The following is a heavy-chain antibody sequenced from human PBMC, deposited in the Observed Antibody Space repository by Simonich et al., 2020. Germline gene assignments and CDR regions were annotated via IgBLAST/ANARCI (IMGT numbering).Heavy chain of an antibody. CDR2: VSTYNGNT. J-gene: IGHJ4*02. V-gene: IGHV1-18*01. D-gene: IGHD2-15*01. CDR3: ARASRGTWWYYYFDY. CDR1: GYTFTSYG. Sequence: QVQLVQSGAEVKKPGASVKVSCKASGYTFTSYGISWGRQAPGQGLEWMGRVSTYNGNTNNAQRLQGRVTMTTDTSTSTAYMELRSLRSDDTAVYYCARASRGTWWYYYFDYWGQGTLVTVSS.